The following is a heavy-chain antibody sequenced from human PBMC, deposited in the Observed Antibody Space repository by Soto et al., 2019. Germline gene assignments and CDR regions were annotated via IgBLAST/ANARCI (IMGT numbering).Heavy chain of an antibody. CDR1: GFTFSSYG. D-gene: IGHD6-19*01. CDR2: IWYDGSNK. V-gene: IGHV3-33*01. CDR3: ARDRYSSGWYALAY. Sequence: QVPLVESGGGVVQPGRSLRLSCAASGFTFSSYGMHWVRQAPGKGLGWVAVIWYDGSNKYYADSVKGRFTISRDNSKNTLYLQMTSLRAEDPAVYYCARDRYSSGWYALAYWGQGTLVTVSS. J-gene: IGHJ4*02.